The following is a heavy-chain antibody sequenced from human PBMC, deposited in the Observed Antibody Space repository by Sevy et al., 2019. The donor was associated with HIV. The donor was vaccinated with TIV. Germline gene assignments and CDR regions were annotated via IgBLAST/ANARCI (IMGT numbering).Heavy chain of an antibody. CDR2: IKPDGSVK. CDR3: ARDTNYFYVDV. V-gene: IGHV3-7*01. D-gene: IGHD1-1*01. Sequence: GGSLRLSCVVSGFSFSNYWMTWVRQAPGKGLEWVSNIKPDGSVKSYVDPVKGRFTISRDNAKNSLSLQMNSLSAEDTAVYYCARDTNYFYVDVWGKGTTVTVSS. J-gene: IGHJ6*03. CDR1: GFSFSNYW.